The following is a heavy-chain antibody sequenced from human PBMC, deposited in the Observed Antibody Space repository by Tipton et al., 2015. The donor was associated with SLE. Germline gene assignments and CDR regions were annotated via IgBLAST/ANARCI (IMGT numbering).Heavy chain of an antibody. J-gene: IGHJ3*02. V-gene: IGHV4-61*09. CDR3: ASTGYSRVDI. CDR2: IYTSGST. Sequence: TLSLTCTVSGGSISSGSYYWSWIRQPAGKGLEWIGYIYTSGSTNYNPSLKSRVTISVDKSKNQFSLKLSSVTAADTAVYYCASTGYSRVDIWGQGTMVTVSS. CDR1: GGSISSGSYY. D-gene: IGHD6-13*01.